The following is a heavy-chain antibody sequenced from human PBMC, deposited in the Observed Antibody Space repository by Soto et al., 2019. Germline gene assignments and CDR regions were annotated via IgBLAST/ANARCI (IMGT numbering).Heavy chain of an antibody. Sequence: SVKVSCKASGGTFSSYAISWVRQAPGQGLAWMGGIIPIFGTANYAQKFQGRVTITADESTSTAYMELSSLRSEDTAVYYCARYIVVVPAASEYYYYGMDVWGQGTTVTVSS. V-gene: IGHV1-69*13. CDR1: GGTFSSYA. D-gene: IGHD2-2*01. CDR2: IIPIFGTA. CDR3: ARYIVVVPAASEYYYYGMDV. J-gene: IGHJ6*02.